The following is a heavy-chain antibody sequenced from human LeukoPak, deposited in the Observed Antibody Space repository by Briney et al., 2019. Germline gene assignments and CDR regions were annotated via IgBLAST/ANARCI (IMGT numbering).Heavy chain of an antibody. CDR2: ISGSGGST. CDR3: AKLHDSSGWYPGWFDP. D-gene: IGHD6-19*01. J-gene: IGHJ5*02. Sequence: PGGSLRLSCAASGFSFNNYAMSWVRQAPGKGLEWVSVISGSGGSTYYADSVKGRFTISRDNSKNTLYLQMNSLRAEDTAVYYCAKLHDSSGWYPGWFDPWGQGTLVTVSS. V-gene: IGHV3-23*01. CDR1: GFSFNNYA.